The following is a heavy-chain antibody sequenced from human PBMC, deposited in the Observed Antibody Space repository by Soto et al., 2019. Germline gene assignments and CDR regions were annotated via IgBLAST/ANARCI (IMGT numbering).Heavy chain of an antibody. CDR3: ARVPTYYYYGMDV. V-gene: IGHV5-10-1*01. J-gene: IGHJ6*02. CDR1: GYSFTDYW. Sequence: PGESLKISCEAFGYSFTDYWISWVRQLPGKGLDYMGRINPSDSFTHYGPSFQGLVTISVDKSVNTAYLQWTSLRASDTALYYCARVPTYYYYGMDVWGQGTTVTVS. CDR2: INPSDSFT.